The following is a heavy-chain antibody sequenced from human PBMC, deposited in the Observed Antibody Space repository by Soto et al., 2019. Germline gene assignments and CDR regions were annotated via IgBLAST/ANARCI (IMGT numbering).Heavy chain of an antibody. D-gene: IGHD3-3*01. CDR1: GGSFSGYY. Sequence: SETLSLTCAVYGGSFSGYYWSWIRQPPGKGLEWIGEINHSGSTNYNPSLKSRVTISVDTSKNQFSLKLSSVTAADTAVYYCARARYDFWSDLYGMDVWGQGTTVTGSS. V-gene: IGHV4-34*01. CDR3: ARARYDFWSDLYGMDV. J-gene: IGHJ6*02. CDR2: INHSGST.